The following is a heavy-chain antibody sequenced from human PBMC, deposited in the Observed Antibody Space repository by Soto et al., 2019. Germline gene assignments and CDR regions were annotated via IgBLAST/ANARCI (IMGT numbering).Heavy chain of an antibody. V-gene: IGHV1-58*01. Sequence: SVKVSCKASGFTFTSSAVQRVRQARGQRLEWIGWIVVGSGNTNYAQKFQERVTITRDMSTSTAYMELSSLRSEDTAVYYCAASDCSSTSCYEKGYYGMDVWGQGTTVTSP. CDR3: AASDCSSTSCYEKGYYGMDV. D-gene: IGHD2-2*01. J-gene: IGHJ6*02. CDR2: IVVGSGNT. CDR1: GFTFTSSA.